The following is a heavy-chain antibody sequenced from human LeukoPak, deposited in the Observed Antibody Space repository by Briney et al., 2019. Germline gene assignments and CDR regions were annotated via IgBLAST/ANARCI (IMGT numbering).Heavy chain of an antibody. Sequence: EASVKVSCKASGGTFSSYAISWVRQAPGQGLEWMGGIIPIFGTANYAQKSQGRVTITTDESTSTAYMELSSLRSEDTAVYYCARDRGGSGSPGPRPYYYYYMDVWGKGTTVTVSS. CDR2: IIPIFGTA. J-gene: IGHJ6*03. CDR1: GGTFSSYA. CDR3: ARDRGGSGSPGPRPYYYYYMDV. V-gene: IGHV1-69*05. D-gene: IGHD3-10*01.